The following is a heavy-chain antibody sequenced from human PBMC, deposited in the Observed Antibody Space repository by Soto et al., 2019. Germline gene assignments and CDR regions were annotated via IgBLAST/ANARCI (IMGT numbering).Heavy chain of an antibody. D-gene: IGHD5-12*01. CDR1: GYTFTSYG. Sequence: ASVKVSCKASGYTFTSYGIGWVRQAPGQGLEWMGWISAYNGNTNYAQKLQGRVTMTTDTSTSTAYMELRSLRSDDTAVYYCARDVDIVATIPGGVYYGMDVWGQGTTVTVSS. CDR2: ISAYNGNT. J-gene: IGHJ6*02. V-gene: IGHV1-18*01. CDR3: ARDVDIVATIPGGVYYGMDV.